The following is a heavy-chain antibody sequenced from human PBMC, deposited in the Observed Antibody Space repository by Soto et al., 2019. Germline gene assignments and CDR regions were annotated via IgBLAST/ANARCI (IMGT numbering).Heavy chain of an antibody. Sequence: PGGSLRLSCAASGFTFSSYAMSWVRQAPGKGLEWVSAISGSGGSTYYADSVKGRFTISRDNSKNTLYLQMNSLRAEDTAVYYCAKFSRSSGWYYYYGMDVWGQGTTVTVSS. V-gene: IGHV3-23*01. CDR3: AKFSRSSGWYYYYGMDV. J-gene: IGHJ6*02. CDR1: GFTFSSYA. D-gene: IGHD6-19*01. CDR2: ISGSGGST.